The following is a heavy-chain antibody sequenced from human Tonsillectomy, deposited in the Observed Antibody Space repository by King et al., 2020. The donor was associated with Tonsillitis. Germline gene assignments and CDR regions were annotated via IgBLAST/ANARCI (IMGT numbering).Heavy chain of an antibody. CDR2: ISRSGSTK. J-gene: IGHJ5*02. CDR3: ARGRGNWNEL. CDR1: GFNFSDYY. Sequence: VQLVESGGGLVKPGWSLRLSCAASGFNFSDYYMSWIRQAPGKGLEWVSYISRSGSTKYYAYSVKVRFTISRDNDKNSQYLQMNSLRAEDTAVYYCARGRGNWNELWGQGTLVTVSS. V-gene: IGHV3-11*01.